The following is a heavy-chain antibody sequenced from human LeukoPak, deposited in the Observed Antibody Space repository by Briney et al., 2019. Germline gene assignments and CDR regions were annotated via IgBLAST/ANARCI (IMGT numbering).Heavy chain of an antibody. D-gene: IGHD2-21*01. V-gene: IGHV1-2*02. CDR1: GYTFTGYY. CDR2: INPNSGGT. CDR3: ARGPKIVAVMEYYYYYMDV. Sequence: GASVKVSCKASGYTFTGYYMHWVRQAPGQGLEWMGWINPNSGGTNYAQKFQGRVTMTRDTSISTAYMELSRLRSDDTAVYYCARGPKIVAVMEYYYYYMDVWGKGTTVTVSS. J-gene: IGHJ6*03.